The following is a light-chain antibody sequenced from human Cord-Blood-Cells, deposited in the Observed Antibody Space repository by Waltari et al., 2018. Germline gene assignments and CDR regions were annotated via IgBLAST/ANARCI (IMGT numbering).Light chain of an antibody. CDR3: SSYTSSSTYV. CDR1: SSDVGGYNY. V-gene: IGLV2-14*01. CDR2: DVS. J-gene: IGLJ1*01. Sequence: QSALTQPASVSGSPGQSITISCTGTSSDVGGYNYVSWYQQHPGKAPKLMFYDVSKRPSGVSNRFSGSRSGNPASLTISGLQAEDEADYYCSSYTSSSTYVFGTGTKVTVL.